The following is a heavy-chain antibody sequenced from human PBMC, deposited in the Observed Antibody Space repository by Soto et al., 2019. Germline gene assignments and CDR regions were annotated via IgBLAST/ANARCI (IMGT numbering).Heavy chain of an antibody. CDR2: IFVTSTTI. D-gene: IGHD6-13*01. CDR1: GFTFSSYS. Sequence: LRLSCVAAGFTFSSYSMVRFSQAPGKGLEWISYIFVTSTTIYYADSVKGRFTISRDNAKNSLFLQMNSLRDEDTAVYYCARDPSLGSNWYYYFDLWGQGTPVTSPQ. V-gene: IGHV3-48*02. J-gene: IGHJ4*02. CDR3: ARDPSLGSNWYYYFDL.